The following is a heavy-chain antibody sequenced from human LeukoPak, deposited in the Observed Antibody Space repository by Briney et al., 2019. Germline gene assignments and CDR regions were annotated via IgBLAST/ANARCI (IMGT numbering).Heavy chain of an antibody. CDR2: INSDGSST. J-gene: IGHJ4*02. CDR3: ARSAWVDYFDY. D-gene: IGHD2-15*01. Sequence: PGGSLRLSCAASGFTFSSYWMHWVRQAPGKGLVWVSRINSDGSSTSYADSVKGRFTVSRDNANNTLYLQMNSLRAEDTAVYYCARSAWVDYFDYWGQGTLVTVSS. V-gene: IGHV3-74*01. CDR1: GFTFSSYW.